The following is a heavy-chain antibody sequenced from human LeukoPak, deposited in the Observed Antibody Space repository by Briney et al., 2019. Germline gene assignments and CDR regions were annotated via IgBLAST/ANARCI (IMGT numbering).Heavy chain of an antibody. CDR3: AKDGEGNYDSSGYYYPRYYYYYYYMDV. CDR1: GFTFSSYE. D-gene: IGHD3-22*01. Sequence: GGSLRLSCAASGFTFSSYEMNWVRQAPGKGLEWVSAISDSGGSTYYADSVKGRITISKDNSKNTLYLQMNGLRAEDTAVYYCAKDGEGNYDSSGYYYPRYYYYYYYMDVWGKGTTVTISS. CDR2: ISDSGGST. J-gene: IGHJ6*03. V-gene: IGHV3-23*01.